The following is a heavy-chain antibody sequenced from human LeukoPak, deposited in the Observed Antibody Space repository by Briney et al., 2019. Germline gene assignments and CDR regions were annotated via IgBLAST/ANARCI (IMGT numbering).Heavy chain of an antibody. J-gene: IGHJ6*02. Sequence: SETLSLTCAVYGGSFSGYYWSWIRQPPGKGLEWIGSIYYSGSTYYNPSLKSRVTISVDTSKNQFSLKLSSVTAADTAVYYCARHPYDFWSGYYPWRYYYYGMDVWGQGTTVTVSS. CDR1: GGSFSGYY. CDR3: ARHPYDFWSGYYPWRYYYYGMDV. CDR2: IYYSGST. D-gene: IGHD3-3*01. V-gene: IGHV4-34*01.